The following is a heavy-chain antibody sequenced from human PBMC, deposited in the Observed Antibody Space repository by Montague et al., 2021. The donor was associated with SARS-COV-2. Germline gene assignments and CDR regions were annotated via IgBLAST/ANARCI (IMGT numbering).Heavy chain of an antibody. D-gene: IGHD1-14*01. CDR2: ITHGGRT. CDR3: ALADYNTGPDSFDV. CDR1: GGSFNTYY. V-gene: IGHV4-34*01. J-gene: IGHJ3*01. Sequence: SETLSLTCAVPGGSFNTYYCSWIRQPPGKGLEWIGEITHGGRTNYNPSLKSRVTISEDTSKNQFSLRLTSVTAADAAVYYCALADYNTGPDSFDVWGQGTMVTVSS.